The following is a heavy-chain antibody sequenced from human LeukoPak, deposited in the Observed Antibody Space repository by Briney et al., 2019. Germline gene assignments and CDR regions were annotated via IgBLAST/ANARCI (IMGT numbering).Heavy chain of an antibody. J-gene: IGHJ4*02. CDR2: IYYSGST. D-gene: IGHD2-2*01. V-gene: IGHV4-31*03. CDR3: ARVQARYQLLLGFYSDY. CDR1: GGSISSGGYY. Sequence: PSETLSLTCTVSGGSISSGGYYWSWIRQHPGKGLEWIGYIYYSGSTYYNPSLKSRVTISVDTSKNQFSLKLSSVTAADTAVYYCARVQARYQLLLGFYSDYWGQGTLVTVSS.